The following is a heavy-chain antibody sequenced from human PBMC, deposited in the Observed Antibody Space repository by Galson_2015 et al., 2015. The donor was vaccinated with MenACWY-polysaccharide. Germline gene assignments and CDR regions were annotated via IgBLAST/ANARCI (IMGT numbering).Heavy chain of an antibody. CDR1: GFTFSSYV. D-gene: IGHD2-2*02. CDR2: VSDSGGTT. CDR3: ATVPSAILGLNDYYYYGLEV. Sequence: LRLSCAASGFTFSSYVMTWVRQAPGKGLEWVSGVSDSGGTTDYADPVEGRFTISRDNSRSTVYLHMNSLRAEDTAVYYCATVPSAILGLNDYYYYGLEVWGQGTTVTVSS. J-gene: IGHJ6*02. V-gene: IGHV3-23*01.